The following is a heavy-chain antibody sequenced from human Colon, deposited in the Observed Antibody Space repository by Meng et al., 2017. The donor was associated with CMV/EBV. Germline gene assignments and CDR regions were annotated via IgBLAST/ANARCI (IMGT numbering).Heavy chain of an antibody. CDR1: GFTFSSYW. Sequence: GGSLRLSCAASGFTFSSYWMNWVRQVPGKGLEWVASMNQDGSEKYYVDSVKGRFTISRDSAKNSLYVQMNSLSAEDTAVYYCGRDGSVYCRSGSCYHGYYYGVDVWGQGTTVTVSS. D-gene: IGHD2-2*01. J-gene: IGHJ6*02. CDR2: MNQDGSEK. CDR3: GRDGSVYCRSGSCYHGYYYGVDV. V-gene: IGHV3-7*01.